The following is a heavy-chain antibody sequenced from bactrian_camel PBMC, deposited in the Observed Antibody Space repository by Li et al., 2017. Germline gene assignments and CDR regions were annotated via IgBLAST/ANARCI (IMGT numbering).Heavy chain of an antibody. V-gene: IGHV3S67*01. D-gene: IGHD1*01. CDR1: GFSWRKNC. J-gene: IGHJ4*01. Sequence: DVQLVESGGGSVQVGGSLRHSCVGSGFSWRKNCMGWFRQPPGKEREGVAAIDSDGTTSYVDSVKGRFTISRDNIKNTLYLQMNSLNLRTRACTTVRPCLGPKGDWARGPRSPSP. CDR2: IDSDGTT.